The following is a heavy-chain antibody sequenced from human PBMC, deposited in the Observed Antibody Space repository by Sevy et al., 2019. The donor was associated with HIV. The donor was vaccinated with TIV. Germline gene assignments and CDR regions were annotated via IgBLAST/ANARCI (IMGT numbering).Heavy chain of an antibody. V-gene: IGHV1-18*01. CDR2: IGAYNGNT. D-gene: IGHD6-19*01. CDR3: ARGSSVWYMHFDY. CDR1: GYTFTTYG. Sequence: ASVKVSCKASGYTFTTYGISWVRQAPGQGLEWMGWIGAYNGNTNYAQKFQVRVTMTTDTSTSTAYMELRSLRSDDAAVYFCARGSSVWYMHFDYWGQGALVTVSS. J-gene: IGHJ4*02.